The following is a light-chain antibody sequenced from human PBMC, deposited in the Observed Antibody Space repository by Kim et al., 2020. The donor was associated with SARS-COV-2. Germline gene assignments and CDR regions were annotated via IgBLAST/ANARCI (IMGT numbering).Light chain of an antibody. J-gene: IGLJ2*01. CDR1: SSNIGSNY. CDR3: AAWDDSLSGVV. Sequence: QSVLTQPPSASGTPGQRVTISCSGSSSNIGSNYVCWYQQFPGTAPKLLIYRNNQRPSGVPDRFSGSQSGTSASLAISGLRSEDEAHYYCAAWDDSLSGVVFGGGTKLTVL. CDR2: RNN. V-gene: IGLV1-47*01.